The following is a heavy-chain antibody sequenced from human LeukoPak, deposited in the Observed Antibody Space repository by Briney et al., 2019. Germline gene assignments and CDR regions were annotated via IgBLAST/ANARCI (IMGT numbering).Heavy chain of an antibody. D-gene: IGHD6-25*01. Sequence: ASVKVSCKASGYTFTGYYMHWMRQAPGQGLEWMGWINPNSGGTNYAQKFQGRVTMTRDTSISTAYMELSRLRSYDTAVYYCARMSARLNWFDPWGQGTLVTVSS. CDR2: INPNSGGT. CDR3: ARMSARLNWFDP. V-gene: IGHV1-2*02. CDR1: GYTFTGYY. J-gene: IGHJ5*02.